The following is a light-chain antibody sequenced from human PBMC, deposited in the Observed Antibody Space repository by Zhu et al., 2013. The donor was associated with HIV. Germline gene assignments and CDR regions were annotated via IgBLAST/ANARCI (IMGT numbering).Light chain of an antibody. CDR2: GAS. CDR1: QSVRSTS. J-gene: IGKJ2*01. V-gene: IGKV3-20*01. CDR3: QQYNNWPYT. Sequence: EIVLTQSPGTLSLSPGERATLSCRASQSVRSTSLAWYQQKPGQSPRLLIYGASSRATGIPDRFSGSGSGTDFTLTISSLQSEDFAVYYCQQYNNWPYTFGQGTKLEIK.